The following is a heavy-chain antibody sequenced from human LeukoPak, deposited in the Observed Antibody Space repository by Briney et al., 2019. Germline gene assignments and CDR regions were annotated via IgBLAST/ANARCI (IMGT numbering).Heavy chain of an antibody. Sequence: GGSLRLSCAASGFTFSIYSMNWVRQAPGKGLEWVSSITSSGTYIYYADSVKGRSTISRDNAQNSLYLQMNSLRADDTAVYYCARRVGYCSGGTCKSYYMDVWGKGTTVTVSS. CDR3: ARRVGYCSGGTCKSYYMDV. J-gene: IGHJ6*03. D-gene: IGHD2-15*01. CDR1: GFTFSIYS. V-gene: IGHV3-21*01. CDR2: ITSSGTYI.